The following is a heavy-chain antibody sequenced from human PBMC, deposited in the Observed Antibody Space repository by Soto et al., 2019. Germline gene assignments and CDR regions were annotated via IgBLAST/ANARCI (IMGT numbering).Heavy chain of an antibody. D-gene: IGHD6-13*01. CDR2: MNWNSGNI. V-gene: IGHV3-9*01. CDR3: AKDSDYSNTGGAFDI. CDR1: GFIFDDYA. Sequence: PGGSLRLSCAASGFIFDDYAMHWVRQAPGKGLEWVSGMNWNSGNIGYADSVKGRFTISRDNAKDSLYLQMNSLRAEDTALYYCAKDSDYSNTGGAFDIWGQGTMVTV. J-gene: IGHJ3*02.